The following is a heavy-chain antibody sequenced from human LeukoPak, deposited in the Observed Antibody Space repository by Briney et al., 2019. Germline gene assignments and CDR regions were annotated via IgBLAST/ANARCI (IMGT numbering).Heavy chain of an antibody. Sequence: PSETLSLTCTVSGGSISSSSYYWGWIRQPPGKGLEWIGSIYYSGSTYYNPSLKSRVTISVVTSKNQFSLKLSSVTAADTAVYYCARDESNYYDSSGSNWFDPWGQGTLVTVSS. CDR2: IYYSGST. V-gene: IGHV4-39*07. CDR3: ARDESNYYDSSGSNWFDP. J-gene: IGHJ5*02. CDR1: GGSISSSSYY. D-gene: IGHD3-22*01.